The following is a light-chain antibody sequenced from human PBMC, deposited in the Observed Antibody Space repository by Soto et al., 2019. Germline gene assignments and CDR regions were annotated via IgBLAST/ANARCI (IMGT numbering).Light chain of an antibody. CDR1: QDISNY. CDR2: DAS. CDR3: QQYDNSFT. J-gene: IGKJ3*01. V-gene: IGKV1-33*01. Sequence: DIQMTQSPSSLSASVGDRVTITCQASQDISNYLNWYKQKPGKAPKLLIYDASNLETGVPSRFSGSGSGTDFTFTISSLQPEDIATYYCQQYDNSFTFGPGTKVDIK.